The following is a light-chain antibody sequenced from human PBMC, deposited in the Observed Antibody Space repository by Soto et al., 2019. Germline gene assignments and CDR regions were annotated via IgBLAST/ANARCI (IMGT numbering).Light chain of an antibody. CDR2: EVS. Sequence: QSALTQPPSASGSPGQSVTISCTGTSSNVGGYNYVSWYQQHPGKAPKLLIYEVSKRPSGVPDRFSGSKSGNTASLTISGLQAEDEADYYCSSYTSSSPHVVFGGGTQLTVL. CDR3: SSYTSSSPHVV. J-gene: IGLJ2*01. CDR1: SSNVGGYNY. V-gene: IGLV2-8*01.